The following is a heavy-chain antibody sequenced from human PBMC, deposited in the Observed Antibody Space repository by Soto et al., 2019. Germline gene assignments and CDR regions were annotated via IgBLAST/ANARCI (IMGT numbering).Heavy chain of an antibody. CDR2: IYYSGST. CDR3: ARAQRGSDTSGYYFVWSFDY. J-gene: IGHJ4*02. D-gene: IGHD3-22*01. V-gene: IGHV4-31*03. Sequence: LSLTCTVSGGSISSGGYFWTWIRQHPGKGLEWIGYIYYSGSTYYNPSLKSRVTISVDTSKNQFSLKLSSVTAADTAVYYCARAQRGSDTSGYYFVWSFDYRGQGSLVTGSS. CDR1: GGSISSGGYF.